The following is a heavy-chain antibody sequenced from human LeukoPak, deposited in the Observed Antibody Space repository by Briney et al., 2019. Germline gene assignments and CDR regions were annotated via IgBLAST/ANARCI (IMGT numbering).Heavy chain of an antibody. CDR2: IYYSGST. J-gene: IGHJ3*02. CDR3: ARGLSSSWSLGAFDI. D-gene: IGHD6-13*01. Sequence: PSETLSLTCTVSGVSISSYYWSWIRQPPGKGLEWIGYIYYSGSTNYNPSLKSRVTISVDTSKNQFSLKLSSVTAADTAVYYCARGLSSSWSLGAFDIWGQGTMVTVSS. V-gene: IGHV4-59*01. CDR1: GVSISSYY.